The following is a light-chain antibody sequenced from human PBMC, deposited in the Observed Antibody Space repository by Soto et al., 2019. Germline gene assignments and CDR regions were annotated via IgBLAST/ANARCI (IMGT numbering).Light chain of an antibody. Sequence: QSVLTRPPSASGTPGQRVTISCSGSTSNIGSNTVNWYQQLPGTAPKLLIYSNNQRPSGVPDRFSGSKSGTSASLAISGLQSEDEADFYCAAWDDSLHGPVFGGGTKLTVL. CDR3: AAWDDSLHGPV. CDR2: SNN. V-gene: IGLV1-44*01. J-gene: IGLJ3*02. CDR1: TSNIGSNT.